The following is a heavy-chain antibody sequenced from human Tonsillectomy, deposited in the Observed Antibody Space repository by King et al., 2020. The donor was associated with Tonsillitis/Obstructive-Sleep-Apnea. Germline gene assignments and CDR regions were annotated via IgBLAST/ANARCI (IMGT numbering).Heavy chain of an antibody. Sequence: QLVQSGAEVKKPGSSVKVSCKASGDTFSSYEISWVRQAPGQGLEWMGRIRPIRGILNYAQKFQGRVTITADKSTSTAYIELSSLRSEDTAVYYCAREETGRGSWGYNWFDPWGQGTLVTVSS. V-gene: IGHV1-69*09. CDR3: AREETGRGSWGYNWFDP. CDR1: GDTFSSYE. J-gene: IGHJ5*02. CDR2: IRPIRGIL. D-gene: IGHD3-10*01.